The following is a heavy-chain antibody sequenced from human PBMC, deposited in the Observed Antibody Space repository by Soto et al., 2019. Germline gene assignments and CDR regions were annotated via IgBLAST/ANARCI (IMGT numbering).Heavy chain of an antibody. CDR3: ARRVVVVPAAKIPAFDI. J-gene: IGHJ3*02. D-gene: IGHD2-2*01. V-gene: IGHV4-4*02. CDR2: IYHSGST. CDR1: SGSISSSNW. Sequence: QVQLQESGPGLVKPSGTLSLTCAVSSGSISSSNWWSWVRQPPGKGLEWIGEIYHSGSTNYNPSLTSRVTISVDKSKTQFSLKLSSVTAADTAVYYCARRVVVVPAAKIPAFDIWGQGTMVTVSS.